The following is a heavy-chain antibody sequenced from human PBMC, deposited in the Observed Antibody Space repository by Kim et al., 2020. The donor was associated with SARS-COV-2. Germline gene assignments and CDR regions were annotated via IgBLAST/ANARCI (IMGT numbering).Heavy chain of an antibody. D-gene: IGHD6-13*01. CDR1: GFTFSSYA. CDR3: AKEKAAAGTWDNYYYYGMDV. J-gene: IGHJ6*02. Sequence: GGSLRLSCAASGFTFSSYAMSWVRQAPGKGLEWVSAISGSGGSTYYADSVKGRFTISRDNSKNTLYLQMNSLRAEDTAVYYCAKEKAAAGTWDNYYYYGMDVWGQGTTVTVSS. CDR2: ISGSGGST. V-gene: IGHV3-23*01.